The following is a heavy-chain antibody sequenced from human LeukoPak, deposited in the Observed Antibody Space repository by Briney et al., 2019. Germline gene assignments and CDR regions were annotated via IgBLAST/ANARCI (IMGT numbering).Heavy chain of an antibody. D-gene: IGHD6-13*01. CDR2: ISSSSSYI. CDR1: GFTFSSYS. J-gene: IGHJ4*02. CDR3: ARVRPSFIAAAGAFDY. V-gene: IGHV3-21*01. Sequence: PGGSLRLSCAASGFTFSSYSMNWVRQAPGKGLEWVSSISSSSSYIYYADSVKGRFTTSRDNAKNSLYLQMNSLRAEDTAVYYCARVRPSFIAAAGAFDYWGQGTLVTVSS.